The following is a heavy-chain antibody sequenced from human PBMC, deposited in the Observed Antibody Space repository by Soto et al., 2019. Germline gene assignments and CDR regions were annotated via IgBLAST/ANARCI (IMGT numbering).Heavy chain of an antibody. Sequence: PSETLSLTCTVSGVSILTYYWNWILQPPGKGLEWIGYMYYGGSTNYNPSLKSRVTVSGDTSKNDFSLKLTSVTAADTAVYYCARSTGYGGSYFDFWGRGTLVTVSS. D-gene: IGHD5-12*01. CDR1: GVSILTYY. CDR2: MYYGGST. V-gene: IGHV4-59*01. CDR3: ARSTGYGGSYFDF. J-gene: IGHJ4*02.